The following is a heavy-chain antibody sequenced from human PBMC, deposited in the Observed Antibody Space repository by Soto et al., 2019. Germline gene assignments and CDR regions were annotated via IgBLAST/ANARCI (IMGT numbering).Heavy chain of an antibody. CDR1: VGSISTYY. J-gene: IGHJ5*02. V-gene: IGHV4-59*08. Sequence: QVQLQESGPRLVKPSETLSLTCTVSVGSISTYYWSWIRQPPGKGLEWIGYMSYSGRTDYNPSLKSRVTISVDASKKQFSRKLSSVTAADTAVYYCARRGDTWGSWFDPWGQGTLVTVSS. D-gene: IGHD3-16*01. CDR3: ARRGDTWGSWFDP. CDR2: MSYSGRT.